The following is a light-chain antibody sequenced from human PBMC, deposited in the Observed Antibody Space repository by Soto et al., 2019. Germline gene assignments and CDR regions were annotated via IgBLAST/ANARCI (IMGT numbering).Light chain of an antibody. V-gene: IGKV3-15*01. CDR2: DAS. CDR3: QRYNRWPLS. J-gene: IGKJ4*01. CDR1: QGISST. Sequence: EIVMTQSPATLSVSPGERATLSCRASQGISSTLAWYQQKPGQTPKLLIFDASTRATGVPARFSGGGSGTEFTLTINSLQSEDFAVYYCQRYNRWPLSFGGGTKVEIK.